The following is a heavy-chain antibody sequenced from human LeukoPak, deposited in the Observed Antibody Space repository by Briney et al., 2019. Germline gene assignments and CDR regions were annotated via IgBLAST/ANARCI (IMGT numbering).Heavy chain of an antibody. CDR2: IIPILGIA. Sequence: GASVKVSCKASGGTFSSYAISWVRQAPGQGLEWMGRIIPILGIANYAQKFQGRVTITADKSTSTVYMELSSLRSEDTAVYYCARDFCSGGSCYRWFDPWGQGTLVTVSS. V-gene: IGHV1-69*04. J-gene: IGHJ5*02. CDR1: GGTFSSYA. CDR3: ARDFCSGGSCYRWFDP. D-gene: IGHD2-15*01.